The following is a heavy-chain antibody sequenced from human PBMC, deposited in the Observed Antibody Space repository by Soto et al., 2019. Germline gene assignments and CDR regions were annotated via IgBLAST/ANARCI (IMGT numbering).Heavy chain of an antibody. Sequence: GGSLRLSCAASGFTFSSYSMNWVRQAPGKGLEWVSSISSSSSYIYYADSVKGRFTISRDNAKNSLYLQMNSLRAEDTAVYYCASPRGGLLLAFDIWGQGTMVTVSS. CDR2: ISSSSSYI. CDR1: GFTFSSYS. D-gene: IGHD2-15*01. J-gene: IGHJ3*02. CDR3: ASPRGGLLLAFDI. V-gene: IGHV3-21*01.